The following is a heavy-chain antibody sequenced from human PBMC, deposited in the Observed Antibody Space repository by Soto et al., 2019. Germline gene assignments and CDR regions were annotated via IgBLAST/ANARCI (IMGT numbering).Heavy chain of an antibody. V-gene: IGHV1-18*04. Sequence: ASVKVSCKASVFTSSGISWVRQAPGQRLEWMGWTSTHNGNTIYAQKFQGRVIMTMDTSTTTVYMELRSLRPDDTAVYLCAREGILGLFDAYDLWGQGTMVTVS. D-gene: IGHD3-3*01. J-gene: IGHJ3*01. CDR2: TSTHNGNT. CDR3: AREGILGLFDAYDL. CDR1: VFTSSG.